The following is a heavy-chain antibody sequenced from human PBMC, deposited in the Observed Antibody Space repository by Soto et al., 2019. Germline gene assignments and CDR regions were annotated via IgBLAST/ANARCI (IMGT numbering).Heavy chain of an antibody. V-gene: IGHV4-30-2*01. CDR1: GDSIPSGGYS. CDR2: IYHTGSA. D-gene: IGHD3-22*01. CDR3: ARAHYGPSGYYFDS. J-gene: IGHJ4*02. Sequence: QVQLQESGSGLVKPSETLSLTCSVSGDSIPSGGYSWSWIRQPPRRGLEWIGYIYHTGSASYSPSLKGRVTISVDKAKNEFSLSLNSVTAADTAIYYCARAHYGPSGYYFDSWGQGSLFTVSS.